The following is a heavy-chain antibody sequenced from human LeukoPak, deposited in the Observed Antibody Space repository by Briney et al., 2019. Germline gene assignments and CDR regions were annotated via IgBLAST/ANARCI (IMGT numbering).Heavy chain of an antibody. J-gene: IGHJ4*02. V-gene: IGHV1-2*02. CDR2: INPNSGGT. Sequence: ASVKVSCKASGYTFTGYYMHWVRQAPGQGLEWMGWINPNSGGTNYAQKFQGRVTMTRDTSISTAYMELSRLRSDDTAVYYCARSELGYYDSSGYYAIDYWGQGTLVTVSS. CDR1: GYTFTGYY. D-gene: IGHD3-22*01. CDR3: ARSELGYYDSSGYYAIDY.